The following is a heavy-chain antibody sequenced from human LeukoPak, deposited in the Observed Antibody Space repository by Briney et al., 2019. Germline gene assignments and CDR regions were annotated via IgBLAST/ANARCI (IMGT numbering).Heavy chain of an antibody. CDR2: ISWNSGSI. CDR3: ARDHRYSSSWTFDP. CDR1: GFTFDDYA. J-gene: IGHJ5*02. D-gene: IGHD6-13*01. Sequence: GGSLRLSCAASGFTFDDYAMHWVRQAPGKGLEWVSGISWNSGSIGYADSVKGRFTVSRDNAKNSLYLQMNSLRAEDTALYYCARDHRYSSSWTFDPWGQGTLVTVSS. V-gene: IGHV3-9*01.